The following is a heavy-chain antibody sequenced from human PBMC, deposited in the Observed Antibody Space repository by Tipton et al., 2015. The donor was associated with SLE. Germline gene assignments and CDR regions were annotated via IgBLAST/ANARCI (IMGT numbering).Heavy chain of an antibody. CDR2: IYTGGSS. CDR1: GASITSGNYY. D-gene: IGHD1-7*01. J-gene: IGHJ4*02. V-gene: IGHV4-61*02. Sequence: TLSLTCTVSGASITSGNYYWSWIRQPAGKGLEWIGPIYTGGSSNYNPSLKSRVTISLDTSRNQFSLKLASVTAADTAAYYCVRHQSGTMESVWGQGTLVIVSS. CDR3: VRHQSGTMESV.